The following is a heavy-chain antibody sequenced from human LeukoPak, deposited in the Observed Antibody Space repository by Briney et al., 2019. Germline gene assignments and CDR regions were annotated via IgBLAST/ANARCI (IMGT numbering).Heavy chain of an antibody. CDR2: IKSKTEGGTT. CDR1: GLTLSTAW. Sequence: GGSLRLSCTASGLTLSTAWMSWVRQPPGKGLEWVGRIKSKTEGGTTDYAAPVKGRFTISIDDSKNTLYLQMNSLTTGDTAVYYCAKYNIGWNFGSWGQGTLVTVSS. CDR3: AKYNIGWNFGS. V-gene: IGHV3-15*01. D-gene: IGHD6-19*01. J-gene: IGHJ4*02.